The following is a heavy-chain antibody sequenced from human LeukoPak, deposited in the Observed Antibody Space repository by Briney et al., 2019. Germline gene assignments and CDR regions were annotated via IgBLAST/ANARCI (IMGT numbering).Heavy chain of an antibody. CDR3: AGTGDLNWFDP. J-gene: IGHJ5*02. V-gene: IGHV4-59*01. D-gene: IGHD7-27*01. CDR1: GGSISGYY. CDR2: IYFSGST. Sequence: PSETLSLTCTVSGGSISGYYWSWIQQPPGKRLEWIGYIYFSGSTNYNPSLKSRVTISVDTSKNQFSLKLSSVTAADTAVYYCAGTGDLNWFDPWGQGTLVTVSS.